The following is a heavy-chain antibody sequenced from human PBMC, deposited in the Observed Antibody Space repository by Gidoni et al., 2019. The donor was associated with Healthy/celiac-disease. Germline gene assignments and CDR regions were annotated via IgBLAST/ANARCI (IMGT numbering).Heavy chain of an antibody. CDR2: INHSGST. CDR1: GGSFSGYY. V-gene: IGHV4-34*01. D-gene: IGHD3-22*01. J-gene: IGHJ5*02. Sequence: QVQLQQWGAGLLKPSETLSLTCAVYGGSFSGYYWRWIRQPPGKGLEWIGEINHSGSTNSNPSLKSRVTISVDTSKNQFSLKLSSVTAADTAVYYCARQVAYYYDSRIDPWGQGTLVTVSS. CDR3: ARQVAYYYDSRIDP.